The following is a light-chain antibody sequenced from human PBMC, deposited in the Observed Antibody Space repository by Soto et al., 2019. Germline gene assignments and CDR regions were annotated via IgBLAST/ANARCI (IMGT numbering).Light chain of an antibody. J-gene: IGKJ1*01. CDR2: YIS. V-gene: IGKV3D-15*01. CDR3: QQYQNLWT. Sequence: EIVMTQSPATLSVSPGETASLSCRASQSAGNFLAWYQQKPGQAPRLLIYYISTRATGIPARFSGSGSGTEFTLTSNSLQSEDSAVYYCQQYQNLWTFGQGTKVDIK. CDR1: QSAGNF.